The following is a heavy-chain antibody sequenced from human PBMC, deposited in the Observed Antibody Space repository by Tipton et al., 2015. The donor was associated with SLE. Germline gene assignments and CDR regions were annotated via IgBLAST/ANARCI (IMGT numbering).Heavy chain of an antibody. V-gene: IGHV4-4*08. CDR2: ISNSGST. Sequence: LRLSCTVSSGSLSINYWSWIRQPPGKGLEWIGYISNSGSTNYNPSLKSRVTISVDTSKNQFSLKLSSVTAADTAVYYCARDTGAELDYWGQGTLVTVSS. CDR1: SGSLSINY. CDR3: ARDTGAELDY. D-gene: IGHD7-27*01. J-gene: IGHJ4*02.